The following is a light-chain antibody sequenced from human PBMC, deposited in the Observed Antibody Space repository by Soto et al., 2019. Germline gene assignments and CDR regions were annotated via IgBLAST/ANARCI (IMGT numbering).Light chain of an antibody. J-gene: IGKJ2*01. V-gene: IGKV1-39*01. CDR1: QSITTY. Sequence: DIQMTQSPSSLSSSVGDRVTITCRASQSITTYLNWYQQKPGKAPKLLIYAASNLQSGVPSRFSGSGSGTDFTLTISSLQPEDFAAYYCQQSYSTPYTVGQGTKVDIK. CDR3: QQSYSTPYT. CDR2: AAS.